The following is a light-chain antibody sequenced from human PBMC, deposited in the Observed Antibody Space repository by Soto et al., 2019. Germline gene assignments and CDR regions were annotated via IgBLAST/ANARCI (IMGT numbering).Light chain of an antibody. V-gene: IGLV2-23*01. Sequence: QSVLTQPASMSGSPGQSITISCTGTSSDVGGYNYVSWYQQHPGKAPKLMIYEGTQRPSGVSSRFSGSKSGNTASLTISGLQAEDEADYYCCSYASSSSYVFGTGTKVTVL. CDR3: CSYASSSSYV. J-gene: IGLJ1*01. CDR2: EGT. CDR1: SSDVGGYNY.